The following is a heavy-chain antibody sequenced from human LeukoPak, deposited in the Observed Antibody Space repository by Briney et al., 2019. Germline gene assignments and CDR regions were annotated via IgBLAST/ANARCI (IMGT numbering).Heavy chain of an antibody. J-gene: IGHJ5*02. CDR3: ARWSGVGIAAVNWFDP. D-gene: IGHD6-13*01. CDR1: GYTFTSFG. V-gene: IGHV1-18*04. CDR2: IGAYNGDT. Sequence: GASVKVSCKPSGYTFTSFGISWVRQAPGQGLEWMGWIGAYNGDTNYAQKFQGRVTMTTDTSTSTAYMELRSLRSDDTAVYYCARWSGVGIAAVNWFDPWGQGTLVTVSS.